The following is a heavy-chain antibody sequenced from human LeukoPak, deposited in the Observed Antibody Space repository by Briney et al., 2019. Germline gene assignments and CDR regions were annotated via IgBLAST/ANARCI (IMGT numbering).Heavy chain of an antibody. Sequence: GGSLRLSCVTSGFTFRSSAMHWDRQAPGRGLEWIAFISWDGAVIYYADSVKGRFTISRDTSKRTVSLQVDSLRAEDTAVYYCAKDLGTKYCIDYWGQGALVTVSS. V-gene: IGHV3-30*18. CDR3: AKDLGTKYCIDY. J-gene: IGHJ4*02. CDR1: GFTFRSSA. D-gene: IGHD2-8*02. CDR2: ISWDGAVI.